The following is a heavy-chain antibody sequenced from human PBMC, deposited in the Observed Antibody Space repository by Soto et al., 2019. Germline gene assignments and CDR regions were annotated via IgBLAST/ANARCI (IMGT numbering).Heavy chain of an antibody. V-gene: IGHV1-69*12. CDR1: GGTFSSYA. J-gene: IGHJ6*02. Sequence: QVQLVQSGAEVKKPGSSVKVSCKASGGTFSSYAISWVRQAPGQGLEWMGGVIPIFGTADYAKKFQGRVTLTADESTSTAYMELSSLISEDTAVYYCALHYGSGSNYYYYGMDVWGQGTTVTVSS. CDR2: VIPIFGTA. CDR3: ALHYGSGSNYYYYGMDV. D-gene: IGHD3-10*01.